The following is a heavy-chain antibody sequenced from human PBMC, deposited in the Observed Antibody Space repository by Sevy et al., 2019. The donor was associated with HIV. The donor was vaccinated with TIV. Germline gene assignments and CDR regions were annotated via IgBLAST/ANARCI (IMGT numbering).Heavy chain of an antibody. V-gene: IGHV3-74*01. CDR2: INMDGTST. CDR1: GFNFNIYW. D-gene: IGHD2-21*02. J-gene: IGHJ4*02. CDR3: ANFDCGGDCNG. Sequence: GGSLRLSCAASGFNFNIYWMHWVRQAPGKGLVWVSLINMDGTSTSYADSVKGRFTISRDNAQNTLFLQMNSLSAEDTAVYYFANFDCGGDCNGWGQGTLVTVSS.